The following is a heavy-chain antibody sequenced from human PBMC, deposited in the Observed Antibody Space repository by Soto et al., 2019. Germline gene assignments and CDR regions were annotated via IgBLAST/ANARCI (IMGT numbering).Heavy chain of an antibody. Sequence: EVQLVESGGGLAQPGGSLRLSCAASGFSFNIYDMQWVRQRSGKGLEWVSAIGKEGDTHYAGPVKGRFTISRENAKNSLYLEMNGLRAEDTAVYYCARDPSGWGMDVWGQGTTVTVSS. V-gene: IGHV3-13*01. J-gene: IGHJ6*02. CDR1: GFSFNIYD. CDR3: ARDPSGWGMDV. D-gene: IGHD7-27*01. CDR2: IGKEGDT.